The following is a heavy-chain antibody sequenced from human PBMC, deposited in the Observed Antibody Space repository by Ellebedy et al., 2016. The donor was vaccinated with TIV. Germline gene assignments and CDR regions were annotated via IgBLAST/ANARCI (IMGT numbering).Heavy chain of an antibody. CDR1: GGTFSSYA. CDR2: IIPIFGTA. Sequence: SVKVSXXASGGTFSSYAISWVRQAPGQGLEWMGGIIPIFGTANYAQKFQGRVTITADESTSTAYMELSSLRSEDTAVYYCARGTTVTTGMWDYYYYYGMDVWGQGTTVTVSS. J-gene: IGHJ6*02. D-gene: IGHD4-17*01. CDR3: ARGTTVTTGMWDYYYYYGMDV. V-gene: IGHV1-69*13.